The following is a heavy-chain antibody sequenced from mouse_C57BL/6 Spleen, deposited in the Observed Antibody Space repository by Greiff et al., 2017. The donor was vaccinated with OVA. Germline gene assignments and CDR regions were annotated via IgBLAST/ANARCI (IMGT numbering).Heavy chain of an antibody. D-gene: IGHD2-4*01. Sequence: QVQLKQSGPGLVAPSQSLSITCTVSGFSLTSYGVDWVRQPPGKGLEWLGVIWGGGSTNYNSALMSRLSISKDNSKSHVFLKMNSLQTDDTARYYCAKHQGPDYDDEGLYAMDYWGQGTSVTVSS. CDR3: AKHQGPDYDDEGLYAMDY. CDR1: GFSLTSYG. V-gene: IGHV2-9*01. J-gene: IGHJ4*01. CDR2: IWGGGST.